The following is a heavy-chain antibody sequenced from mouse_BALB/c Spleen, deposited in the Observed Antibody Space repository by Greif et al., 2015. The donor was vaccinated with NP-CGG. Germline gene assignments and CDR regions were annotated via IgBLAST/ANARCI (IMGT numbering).Heavy chain of an antibody. D-gene: IGHD2-4*01. CDR2: ISSGGSYT. CDR3: TREDDYDDY. CDR1: GFTFSSYT. V-gene: IGHV5-6-4*01. J-gene: IGHJ2*01. Sequence: DVMLVESGGGLVKPGGSLKLSCAASGFTFSSYTMSWVRQTPEKRLEWVATISSGGSYTYYPDSVKGRFTISRDNAKNTLYLQMSSLKSEDTAMYYYTREDDYDDYWGQGTTLTVSS.